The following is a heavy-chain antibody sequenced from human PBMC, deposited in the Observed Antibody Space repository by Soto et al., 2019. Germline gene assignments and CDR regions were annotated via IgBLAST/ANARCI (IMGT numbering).Heavy chain of an antibody. V-gene: IGHV1-69*06. Sequence: QEQLVQSGAEVKKPGSSVKVSCKVSGGTFSTYAISWVRQAPGKGLEWMGGSIPIFNTAKYAQKFQGRVTITADKSTSTAHMELSSLRSEDTAVYYCARQMVNSGWYYGNWFDPWGQGTLVTVSS. J-gene: IGHJ5*02. CDR3: ARQMVNSGWYYGNWFDP. CDR1: GGTFSTYA. CDR2: SIPIFNTA. D-gene: IGHD6-19*01.